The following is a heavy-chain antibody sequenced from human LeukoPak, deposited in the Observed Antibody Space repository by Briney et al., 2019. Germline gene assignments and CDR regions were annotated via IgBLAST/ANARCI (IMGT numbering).Heavy chain of an antibody. CDR2: INGDGRST. CDR1: GFTFSNYW. V-gene: IGHV3-74*01. J-gene: IGHJ4*02. Sequence: PGGSLRLSCAASGFTFSNYWMHWIRQAPGKGLVWVSRINGDGRSTSYADSVKGRFTISRDNAKNTLYLQMNSLRAEDTAVYFCARGTSTTFDYWGQGTLVTVSS. CDR3: ARGTSTTFDY. D-gene: IGHD2/OR15-2a*01.